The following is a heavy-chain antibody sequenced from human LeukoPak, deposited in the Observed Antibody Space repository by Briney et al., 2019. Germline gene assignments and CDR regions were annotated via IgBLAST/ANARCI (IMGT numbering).Heavy chain of an antibody. V-gene: IGHV3-48*03. CDR3: ARGTTINSFDS. D-gene: IGHD5-12*01. J-gene: IGHJ4*02. CDR2: ISRSGSRT. Sequence: GGSLRLSCVASGFTLRSYEMSWVRQAPGKGLEWVSYISRSGSRTYYVDSVKGGLTISRDNAKNSLYLQMHSLRAEDTAVYYCARGTTINSFDSWGQGTLVTVSS. CDR1: GFTLRSYE.